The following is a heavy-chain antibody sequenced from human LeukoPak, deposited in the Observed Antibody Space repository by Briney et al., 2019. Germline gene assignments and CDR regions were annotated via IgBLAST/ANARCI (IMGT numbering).Heavy chain of an antibody. V-gene: IGHV3-11*04. Sequence: PGGSLSLSCATSGFTFDDYYMTWIRQAPGKGLEWVSYISISGTTIFYTDSVKGRFTISRDNAKNSLYLQMNSLRAEDTAVYYCAKDLAPGIFDYDSSGYIKGVPGYWGQGTLVTVSS. J-gene: IGHJ4*02. CDR1: GFTFDDYY. CDR3: AKDLAPGIFDYDSSGYIKGVPGY. CDR2: ISISGTTI. D-gene: IGHD3-22*01.